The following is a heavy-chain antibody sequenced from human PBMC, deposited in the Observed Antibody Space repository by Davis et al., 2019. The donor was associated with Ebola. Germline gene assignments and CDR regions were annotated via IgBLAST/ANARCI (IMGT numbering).Heavy chain of an antibody. D-gene: IGHD3-10*01. Sequence: SETLSLTCTVSGGSVSSGSYYWSWIRQPPGKGLEWIGEINHSGSTNYNPSLKSRVTISVDTSKNQFSLKLSSVTAADTAVYYCARGDYYYGSRRRLNWFDPWGQGTLVTVSS. CDR3: ARGDYYYGSRRRLNWFDP. J-gene: IGHJ5*02. CDR2: INHSGST. V-gene: IGHV4-61*01. CDR1: GGSVSSGSYY.